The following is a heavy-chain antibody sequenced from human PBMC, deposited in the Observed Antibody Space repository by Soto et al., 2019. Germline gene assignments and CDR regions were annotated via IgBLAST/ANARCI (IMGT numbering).Heavy chain of an antibody. CDR3: ARVPYYDFWSSYYAKYYYYYYGMDV. J-gene: IGHJ6*02. CDR1: GGSFSGYY. D-gene: IGHD3-3*01. Sequence: SETLSLTCAVYGGSFSGYYWSWIRQPPGKGLEWIGEINHSGSTNYNPSLKSRVTISVDTSKNQFSLKLSSVTAADTAVYYCARVPYYDFWSSYYAKYYYYYYGMDVWGQGTTVTVSS. CDR2: INHSGST. V-gene: IGHV4-34*01.